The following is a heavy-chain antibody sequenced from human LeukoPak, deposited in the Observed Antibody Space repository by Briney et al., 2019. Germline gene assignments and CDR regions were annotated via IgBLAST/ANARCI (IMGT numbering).Heavy chain of an antibody. D-gene: IGHD3-3*01. Sequence: PSETLSLTCTVSGGSISSSSYYWGWIRQPPGKGLEWIGSIYYSGSTYYNPSLKSRVTISVDTPKNQFSLKLSSVTAADTAVYYCATPLTIFGLHWGQGTLVTVSS. V-gene: IGHV4-39*01. CDR2: IYYSGST. CDR3: ATPLTIFGLH. CDR1: GGSISSSSYY. J-gene: IGHJ4*02.